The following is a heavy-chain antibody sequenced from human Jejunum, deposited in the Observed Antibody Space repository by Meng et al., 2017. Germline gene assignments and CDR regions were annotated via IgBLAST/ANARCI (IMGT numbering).Heavy chain of an antibody. CDR1: GYTFTSNF. CDR3: ARVRVYSENSYKYYGMDV. V-gene: IGHV1-3*04. Sequence: ASVKVSCKASGYTFTSNFMHGVRQAPGQRLEWMGWINIDNGNTKYSQKFQGRVTLSRDTSASTVYMELSSLRPEDTSVYYCARVRVYSENSYKYYGMDVWGQGTTVTVSS. J-gene: IGHJ6*02. D-gene: IGHD1-26*01. CDR2: INIDNGNT.